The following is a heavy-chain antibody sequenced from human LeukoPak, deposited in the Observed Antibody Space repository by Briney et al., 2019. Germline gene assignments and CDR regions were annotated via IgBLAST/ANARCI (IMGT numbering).Heavy chain of an antibody. J-gene: IGHJ4*02. V-gene: IGHV3-53*01. CDR2: IYSGGRS. CDR3: AKDGSWSCTD. CDR1: GLTVSSHY. Sequence: HPGGFLRLSCAASGLTVSSHYMSWVRQAPGKGLELVSVIYSGGRSYYADSVKGQFTISRANSKNTLYLQMNSLRAEDTAVYYCAKDGSWSCTDWGQGTLVRVSS. D-gene: IGHD2-8*02.